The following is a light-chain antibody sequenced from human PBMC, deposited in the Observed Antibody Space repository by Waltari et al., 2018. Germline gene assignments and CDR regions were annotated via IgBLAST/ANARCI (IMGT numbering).Light chain of an antibody. CDR3: QVWDSSSDHWV. CDR2: DDR. V-gene: IGLV3-21*02. J-gene: IGLJ3*02. CDR1: NIGSKS. Sequence: SYVLTQPPSVSVAPGQTASITCGGNNIGSKSVHWYQQKPGQAPVLVVYDDRGRPSGGPEGYPGAKSGNTATLSISGVEAGDEADYFWQVWDSSSDHWVFGGGTKLTAL.